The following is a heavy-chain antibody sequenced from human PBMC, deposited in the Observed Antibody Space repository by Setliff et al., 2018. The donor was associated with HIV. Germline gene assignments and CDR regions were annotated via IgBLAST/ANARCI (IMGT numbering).Heavy chain of an antibody. J-gene: IGHJ3*01. CDR2: INPSAVT. D-gene: IGHD3-16*01. Sequence: GASVKVSCKASGYTFSNYYIHWVRQAPGQGLEWMGIINPSAVTSYGQKFQGRLTVTRDTSTSTVYMDLSSLRSEDTAVYYCVRGGDTFDVWGQGTMVTVSS. CDR1: GYTFSNYY. CDR3: VRGGDTFDV. V-gene: IGHV1-46*01.